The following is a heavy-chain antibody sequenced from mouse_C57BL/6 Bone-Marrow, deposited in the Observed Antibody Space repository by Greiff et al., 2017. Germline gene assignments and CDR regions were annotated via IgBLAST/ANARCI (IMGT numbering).Heavy chain of an antibody. J-gene: IGHJ2*01. CDR3: ARDLLWSFDY. Sequence: ESGPGLVKPSQSLSLTCSVTGYSITSGYYWNWLRQFPGNKLEWMGYISYDGSNNYNPSLKNRISITRDTSKNQFFLKLNSVTTEDTATYYCARDLLWSFDYWGQGTTLTVSA. V-gene: IGHV3-6*01. CDR2: ISYDGSN. D-gene: IGHD2-10*01. CDR1: GYSITSGYY.